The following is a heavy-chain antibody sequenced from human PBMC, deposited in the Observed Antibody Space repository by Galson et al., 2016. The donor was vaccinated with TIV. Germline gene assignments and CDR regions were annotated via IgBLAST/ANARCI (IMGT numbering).Heavy chain of an antibody. CDR2: INAGNGNT. CDR3: ARPPYCGGDCFKYDS. CDR1: GYTFTNYA. V-gene: IGHV1-3*01. J-gene: IGHJ4*02. Sequence: SVKVSCKAAGYTFTNYAMHWVRQAPGQRLEWMGWINAGNGNTKYSLKFQGRVTITRDTSANTAYMELSSLKSEDTAMYYCARPPYCGGDCFKYDSWGQGTLVTVSS. D-gene: IGHD2-21*01.